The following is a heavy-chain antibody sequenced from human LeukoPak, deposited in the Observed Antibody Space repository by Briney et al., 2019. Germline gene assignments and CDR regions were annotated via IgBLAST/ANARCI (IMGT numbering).Heavy chain of an antibody. V-gene: IGHV4-39*07. CDR3: ARDAGSGYNFDY. Sequence: SETLSLTCTVSGGSISSSSYYWGWIRQPPGKGLEWIGSIYYSGSTYYNPSLKSRVTISVDTSKNQFSLKLSSVTAADTAVYYCARDAGSGYNFDYWGQGTLVTVSS. CDR2: IYYSGST. D-gene: IGHD3-10*01. CDR1: GGSISSSSYY. J-gene: IGHJ4*02.